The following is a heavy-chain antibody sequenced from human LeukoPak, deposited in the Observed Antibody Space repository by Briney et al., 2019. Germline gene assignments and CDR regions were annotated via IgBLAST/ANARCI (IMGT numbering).Heavy chain of an antibody. CDR2: ISTYNGNT. J-gene: IGHJ4*02. V-gene: IGHV1-18*01. CDR1: GYTFTTYD. CDR3: AKGRRSSFFDY. Sequence: GASVKVSCKASGYTFTTYDINWVRHAPGQGLQWMGWISTYNGNTNYAQKLQGRVSMTIDTSTTTAYMELRSLRSDDSAVYYCAKGRRSSFFDYWGQGTLVTVSS.